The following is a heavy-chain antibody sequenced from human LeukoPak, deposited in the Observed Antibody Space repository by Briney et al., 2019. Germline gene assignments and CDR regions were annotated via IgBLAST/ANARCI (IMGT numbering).Heavy chain of an antibody. CDR3: VRGFYGSGSYYKYYFDD. V-gene: IGHV4-59*01. Sequence: XCXVSGGSISSYYWSWVRQPPGKGLEWVGYIXYSGSTNYNPSLKSRVTISVDTTNNQFSLKLSSVTAADTAVYYCVRGFYGSGSYYKYYFDDWGQGTRVTVSS. CDR2: IXYSGST. J-gene: IGHJ4*02. D-gene: IGHD3-10*01. CDR1: GGSISSYY.